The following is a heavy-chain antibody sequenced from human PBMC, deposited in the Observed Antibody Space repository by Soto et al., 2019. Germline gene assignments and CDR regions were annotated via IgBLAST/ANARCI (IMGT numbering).Heavy chain of an antibody. CDR1: GFTFSTYW. CDR3: VRVRLGSYYWIDP. D-gene: IGHD3-10*01. Sequence: EVQLVESGGGLVQPGGSLRLSCAASGFTFSTYWMHWVRQAPGKGLVWVSRINPDGSRTNYADSVKGRLTISRDNAKNTLYLQMNSLGAEDTAVYYCVRVRLGSYYWIDPWGQGTLVTVSS. V-gene: IGHV3-74*01. CDR2: INPDGSRT. J-gene: IGHJ5*02.